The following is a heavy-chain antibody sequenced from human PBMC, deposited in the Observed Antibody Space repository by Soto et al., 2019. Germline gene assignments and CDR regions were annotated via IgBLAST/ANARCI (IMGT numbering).Heavy chain of an antibody. V-gene: IGHV1-69*01. Sequence: QVQLVQSGAEVKKPGSSVKVSCKASGGTFSSYAISWVRQAPGQGLEWMGGIIPIFGTANYAQKFQGRVTITADESTSTAYMELSSLRSEDTAVYYCARYYYYDGSGYYAEADYYYGMDVWGQGTTVTVSS. CDR3: ARYYYYDGSGYYAEADYYYGMDV. CDR2: IIPIFGTA. J-gene: IGHJ6*02. D-gene: IGHD3-22*01. CDR1: GGTFSSYA.